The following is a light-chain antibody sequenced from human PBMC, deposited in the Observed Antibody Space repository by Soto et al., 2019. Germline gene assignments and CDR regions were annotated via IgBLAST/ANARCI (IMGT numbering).Light chain of an antibody. CDR2: DAS. V-gene: IGKV1-5*01. CDR1: QRIGSS. CDR3: QQYNSYGT. J-gene: IGKJ2*01. Sequence: DIQMTQSPSTLAASVGDRVTITCGASQRIGSSLAWYQQKPGKGPKLLIYDASTLESGVPSRFSGSGFGTEFALTISSLQPDDFATFYCQQYNSYGTFGQGTKVDIK.